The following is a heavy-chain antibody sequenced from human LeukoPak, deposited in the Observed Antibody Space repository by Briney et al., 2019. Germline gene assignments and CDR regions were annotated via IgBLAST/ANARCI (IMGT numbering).Heavy chain of an antibody. J-gene: IGHJ4*02. CDR2: IKQDGSEK. V-gene: IGHV3-7*01. Sequence: PGGSLRLSCAASGFTFSSYWMSWVRQAPGKGLEWVANIKQDGSEKYYVDSVKGRFTISRDNAKNSLYLQMNSLRAEDTAVYYCARVSGSGSYFKDYWGQGTLVTVSS. CDR1: GFTFSSYW. CDR3: ARVSGSGSYFKDY. D-gene: IGHD3-10*01.